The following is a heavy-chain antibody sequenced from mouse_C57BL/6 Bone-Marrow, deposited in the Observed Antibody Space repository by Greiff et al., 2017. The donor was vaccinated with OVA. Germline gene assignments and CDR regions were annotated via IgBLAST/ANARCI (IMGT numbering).Heavy chain of an antibody. J-gene: IGHJ4*01. Sequence: QVQLQQSGAELVKPGASVKLSCKASGYTFTSYWMHWVKQRPGRGLEWIGRIDPNSGGTKYNEKFKSKATLTVDKPSSTAYMQLSSLTAEDSAVYYCARNFPHYDGPGGVLMDYWGQGTSVTVSS. CDR3: ARNFPHYDGPGGVLMDY. CDR1: GYTFTSYW. V-gene: IGHV1-72*01. D-gene: IGHD1-2*01. CDR2: IDPNSGGT.